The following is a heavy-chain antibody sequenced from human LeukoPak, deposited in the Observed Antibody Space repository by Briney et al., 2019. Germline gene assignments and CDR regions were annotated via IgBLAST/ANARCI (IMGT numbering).Heavy chain of an antibody. CDR2: INANSGTT. Sequence: GGSLRLSCAASGFAFSLYAMSWLRQPPGKGLEWVSTINANSGTTSYAASVRGRFTISRDNSKNTVFLQMNSLRADDTAVYYCARDSMEHPGGDAFDIWGQGTMVTVSS. CDR3: ARDSMEHPGGDAFDI. CDR1: GFAFSLYA. V-gene: IGHV3-23*01. J-gene: IGHJ3*02. D-gene: IGHD2/OR15-2a*01.